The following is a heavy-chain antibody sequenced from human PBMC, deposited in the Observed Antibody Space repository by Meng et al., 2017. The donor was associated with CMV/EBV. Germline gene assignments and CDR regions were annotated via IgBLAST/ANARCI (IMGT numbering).Heavy chain of an antibody. V-gene: IGHV3-20*01. J-gene: IGHJ4*02. CDR1: GFTFSSYW. Sequence: GGSLRLSCAASGFTFSSYWMHWVRQAPGKGLEWVSGINWNGGSTGYADSVKGRFTISRDNAKNSLYLQMNSLRAEDTALYHCARDGGGSFDYWGQGTLVTVSS. CDR3: ARDGGGSFDY. D-gene: IGHD1-26*01. CDR2: INWNGGST.